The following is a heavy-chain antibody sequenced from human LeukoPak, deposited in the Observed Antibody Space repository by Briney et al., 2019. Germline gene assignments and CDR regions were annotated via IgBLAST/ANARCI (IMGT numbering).Heavy chain of an antibody. D-gene: IGHD3-22*01. V-gene: IGHV4-39*07. CDR3: ARDKILDYYDSSGYYEDY. CDR1: GGSISSGSYY. J-gene: IGHJ4*02. Sequence: SQTLSLTCTVSGGSISSGSYYWSWIRQPPGKGLEWIGSIYHSGSTYYNPSLKSRVTISVDTSKNQFSLKLSSVTAADTAVYYCARDKILDYYDSSGYYEDYWGRGTLVTVSS. CDR2: IYHSGST.